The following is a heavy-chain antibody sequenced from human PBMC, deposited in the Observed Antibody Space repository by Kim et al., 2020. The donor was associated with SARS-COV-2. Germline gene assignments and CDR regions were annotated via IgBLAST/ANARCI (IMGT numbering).Heavy chain of an antibody. CDR3: ARERNYDILTGYPGYYYGMDV. Sequence: ASVKVSCKASGYTFTSYGISWVRQAPGQGLEWMGWISAYNGNTNYAQKLQGRVTMTTDTSTSTAYMELRSLRSDDTAVYYCARERNYDILTGYPGYYYGMDVWGQGTTVTVSS. D-gene: IGHD3-9*01. CDR2: ISAYNGNT. J-gene: IGHJ6*02. CDR1: GYTFTSYG. V-gene: IGHV1-18*01.